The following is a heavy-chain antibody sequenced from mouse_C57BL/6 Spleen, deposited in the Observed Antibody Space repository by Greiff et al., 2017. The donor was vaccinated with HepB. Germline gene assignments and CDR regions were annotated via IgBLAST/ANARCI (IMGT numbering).Heavy chain of an antibody. D-gene: IGHD1-1*01. CDR1: GYTFTSYW. CDR2: IDPSDSYT. Sequence: VQLQQPGAELVKPGASVKLSCKASGYTFTSYWMQWVKQRPGQGLEWIGEIDPSDSYTNYNQKFKGKATLTVDTSSSTAYMQLSSLTSEDSAVYYCARYYGRLMDYWGQGTSVTVSS. CDR3: ARYYGRLMDY. J-gene: IGHJ4*01. V-gene: IGHV1-50*01.